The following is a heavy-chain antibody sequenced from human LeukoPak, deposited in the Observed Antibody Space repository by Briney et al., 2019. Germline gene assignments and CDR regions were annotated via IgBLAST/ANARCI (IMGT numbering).Heavy chain of an antibody. CDR2: IRYDGSNK. Sequence: PGGSLRLSCAASGFTFSSYGMHWVRQAPGKGLEWVAFIRYDGSNKYYADSVKGRFTISRDDAKNSLYLQMNSLRDEDTAVYYCARLPELPGFGDYWGQGTLVTVSS. CDR3: ARLPELPGFGDY. D-gene: IGHD2-21*01. J-gene: IGHJ4*02. CDR1: GFTFSSYG. V-gene: IGHV3-30*02.